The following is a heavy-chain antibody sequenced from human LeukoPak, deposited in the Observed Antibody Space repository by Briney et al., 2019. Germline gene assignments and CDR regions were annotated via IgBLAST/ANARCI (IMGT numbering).Heavy chain of an antibody. CDR3: ARSVVGGPGYLDY. V-gene: IGHV3-53*01. CDR1: GFTVSTNY. D-gene: IGHD1-26*01. Sequence: GGSLRLSCAASGFTVSTNYMTWVRQAPGKGLEWVSLISSGGSTYYTDSVKGRFTISRDNSKNTLYLQMNSLRAEDTAVYYCARSVVGGPGYLDYWGQGTLVAVSS. J-gene: IGHJ4*02. CDR2: ISSGGST.